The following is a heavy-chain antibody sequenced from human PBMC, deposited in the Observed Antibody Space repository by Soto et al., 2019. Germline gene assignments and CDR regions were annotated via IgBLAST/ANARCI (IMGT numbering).Heavy chain of an antibody. CDR1: GFTFSSYG. V-gene: IGHV3-30*18. CDR2: ISYDGSDK. J-gene: IGHJ4*02. D-gene: IGHD2-21*01. CDR3: AKSCCVYRNHYCSDY. Sequence: QVQLVESGGGVVQPGRSLRLSCAASGFTFSSYGIHWVRQAPGKGLEWVAHISYDGSDKYYADSVKGRFTISRDNSKYTVYLQMNGLTAEDTAVYYCAKSCCVYRNHYCSDYWVQGTLVTVSS.